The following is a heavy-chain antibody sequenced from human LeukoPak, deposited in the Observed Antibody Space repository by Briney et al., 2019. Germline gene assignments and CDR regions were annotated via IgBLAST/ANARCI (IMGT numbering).Heavy chain of an antibody. V-gene: IGHV4-59*08. CDR1: GGSISSYY. CDR2: IYYSGST. J-gene: IGHJ4*02. D-gene: IGHD3-22*01. CDR3: ARLVSYYYDSSGYYYD. Sequence: SETLSLTCTVSGGSISSYYWSWIRQPPGKGLEWIGYIYYSGSTNYNPSLKSRVTISVDTSKNQFSLKLSSVTAADTAVYHCARLVSYYYDSSGYYYDWGQGTLVTVSS.